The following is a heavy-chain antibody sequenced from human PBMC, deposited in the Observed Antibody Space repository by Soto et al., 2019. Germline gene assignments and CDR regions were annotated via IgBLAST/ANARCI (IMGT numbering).Heavy chain of an antibody. J-gene: IGHJ6*02. CDR3: ARDHGPARMGAAAGKCSQDHCYGMDV. D-gene: IGHD6-13*01. CDR2: ISSSGSTI. V-gene: IGHV3-11*01. CDR1: GFTFSDYY. Sequence: QVQLVESGGGLVKPGGSLRLSCAASGFTFSDYYMSWIRQAPGKGLEWVSYISSSGSTIYYADSVKGRFTISRDNAKNSLYLQMNSLRAEDTAVYYCARDHGPARMGAAAGKCSQDHCYGMDVWGQGTTVTVSS.